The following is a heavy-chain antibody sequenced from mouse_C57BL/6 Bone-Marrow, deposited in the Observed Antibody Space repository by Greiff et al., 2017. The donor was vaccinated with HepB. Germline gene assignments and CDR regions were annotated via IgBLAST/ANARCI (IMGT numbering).Heavy chain of an antibody. Sequence: QVQLQQSGAELVRPGTSVKMSCKASGYTFTNYWIGWAKQRPGHGLEWIGDIYPGGGYTNYNEKFKGKATLTADKSSSTAYMQFSSLTSEDSAIYYCARTNVYYAMDYSGQGTSVTVSS. CDR1: GYTFTNYW. CDR2: IYPGGGYT. J-gene: IGHJ4*01. D-gene: IGHD1-3*01. CDR3: ARTNVYYAMDY. V-gene: IGHV1-63*01.